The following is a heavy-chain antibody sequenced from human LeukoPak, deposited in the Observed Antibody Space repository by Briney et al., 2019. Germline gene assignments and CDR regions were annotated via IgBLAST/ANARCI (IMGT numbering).Heavy chain of an antibody. Sequence: PSVTLSLTCTVSGGSISSDNFYWGWIRQPPGKVVEWNGSIYYSGSTYYNPSLKSRVTITVDTSKNQFSLKLSSVTAADTAVYYCGRCHDYWGQGTLVTVSS. CDR2: IYYSGST. V-gene: IGHV4-39*01. CDR3: GRCHDY. J-gene: IGHJ4*02. CDR1: GGSISSDNFY.